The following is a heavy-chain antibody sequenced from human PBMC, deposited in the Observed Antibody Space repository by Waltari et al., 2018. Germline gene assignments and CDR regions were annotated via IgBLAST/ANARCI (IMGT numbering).Heavy chain of an antibody. D-gene: IGHD4-17*01. Sequence: EVQLLESGGGLVQPGGSLRLSCAASGFTFSSYAMSWVRQAPGKGLEWVSVIYSGGSTYYADSVKGRFTISRDNSKNTLYLQMNGLRAEDTAVYYCAKVPYGDYVSWGQGTLVTVSS. J-gene: IGHJ4*02. CDR2: IYSGGST. CDR1: GFTFSSYA. V-gene: IGHV3-23*03. CDR3: AKVPYGDYVS.